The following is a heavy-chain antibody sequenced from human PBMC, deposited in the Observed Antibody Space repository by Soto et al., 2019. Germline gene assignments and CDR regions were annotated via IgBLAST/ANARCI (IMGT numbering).Heavy chain of an antibody. D-gene: IGHD4-4*01. J-gene: IGHJ5*02. Sequence: DSVKVSCKASGYTFTSYAMHWVRQAPGQRLEWMGWINAGNGNTKYSQRFQGRVTITRDTSASTAYMELGSLRSEDTAVYYCAIGTTVTPTDWFDPWGQGTLVTVSS. V-gene: IGHV1-3*01. CDR2: INAGNGNT. CDR3: AIGTTVTPTDWFDP. CDR1: GYTFTSYA.